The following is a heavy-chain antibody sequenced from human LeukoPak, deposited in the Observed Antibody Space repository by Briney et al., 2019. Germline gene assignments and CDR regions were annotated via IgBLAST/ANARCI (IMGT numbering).Heavy chain of an antibody. J-gene: IGHJ6*03. Sequence: SETLSLTCTVSGYSISSGYYWGWIRQPPGKGLEWIGSIYHSGSTYYNPSLKSRVTISVDTSKNQFSLKLSSVTAADTAVYYCARGHSIEPYYYYYYMDVWGKGTTVTVSS. CDR1: GYSISSGYY. CDR3: ARGHSIEPYYYYYYMDV. V-gene: IGHV4-38-2*02. D-gene: IGHD4-11*01. CDR2: IYHSGST.